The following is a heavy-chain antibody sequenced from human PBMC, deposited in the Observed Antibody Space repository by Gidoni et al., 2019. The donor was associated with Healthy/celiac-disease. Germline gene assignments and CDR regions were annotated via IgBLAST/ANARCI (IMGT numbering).Heavy chain of an antibody. CDR2: ISYDGSNK. V-gene: IGHV3-30*18. J-gene: IGHJ4*02. CDR1: GFTFSSYG. D-gene: IGHD3-3*01. CDR3: ANGGVGPYYDFWSGYLQVTTPFDY. Sequence: QVPLVESGGGVVQPGRSLRLSCAASGFTFSSYGMHWVRPAPGKGLGWVAVISYDGSNKYYADSVKGRYTISRDNSKNTLYLQMNSLRAEDTAVYYCANGGVGPYYDFWSGYLQVTTPFDYWGQGTLVTVSS.